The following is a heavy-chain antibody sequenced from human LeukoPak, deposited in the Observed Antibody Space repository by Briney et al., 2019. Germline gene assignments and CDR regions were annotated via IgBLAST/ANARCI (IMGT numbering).Heavy chain of an antibody. J-gene: IGHJ4*02. Sequence: PSETLSLTCGVSGGSISSTNWWSGVRQPPGRGREWIGEISLSGVTNYNPSLKSRVTMSLDRSKNHLSLTLTSVTAADTAVYYCSRESGAFSPFGYWGQGTLVTVSS. V-gene: IGHV4-4*02. D-gene: IGHD1-26*01. CDR3: SRESGAFSPFGY. CDR1: GGSISSTNW. CDR2: ISLSGVT.